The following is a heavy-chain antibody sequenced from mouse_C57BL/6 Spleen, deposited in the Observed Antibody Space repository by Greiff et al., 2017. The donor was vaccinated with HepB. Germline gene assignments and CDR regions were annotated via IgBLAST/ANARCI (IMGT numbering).Heavy chain of an antibody. D-gene: IGHD2-4*01. CDR2: IRLKSDNYAT. CDR3: TENMGLRQKPAWFAY. V-gene: IGHV6-3*01. J-gene: IGHJ3*01. Sequence: DVHLVESGGGLVQPGGSMKLSCVASGFTFSNYWMNWVRQSPEKGLEWVAQIRLKSDNYATHYAESVKGRFTISRDDSKSSVYLQMNNLRAEDTGIYYCTENMGLRQKPAWFAYWGQGTLVTVSA. CDR1: GFTFSNYW.